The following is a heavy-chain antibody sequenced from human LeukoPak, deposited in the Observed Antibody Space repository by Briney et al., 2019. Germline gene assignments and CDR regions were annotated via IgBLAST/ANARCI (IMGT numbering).Heavy chain of an antibody. Sequence: ASVKVSCKASGYTFTSYYMHWVRQAPGQGLEWMGIINPSGGSTSYAQKFQGRVTMTRDTSKNQFSLELSSVTAADTAVYYCARAAVTYGAGAYWFDPWGQGTLVTVSS. J-gene: IGHJ5*02. CDR3: ARAAVTYGAGAYWFDP. CDR2: INPSGGST. CDR1: GYTFTSYY. V-gene: IGHV1-46*01. D-gene: IGHD4-17*01.